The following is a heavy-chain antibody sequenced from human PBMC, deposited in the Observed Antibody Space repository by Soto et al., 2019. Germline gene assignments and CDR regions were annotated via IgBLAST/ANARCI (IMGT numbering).Heavy chain of an antibody. CDR3: IKCGALGSGNCYGQGFDI. Sequence: GGSLRLSCAASGFAFSSHSMSWVRQAPGKGLEWVSSISSNGANTVYADSVKGRFTISRDNSKDTVSLPMNSLRAEDTATYHCIKCGALGSGNCYGQGFDIWGQGTVVTVSS. CDR1: GFAFSSHS. D-gene: IGHD2-15*01. V-gene: IGHV3-23*01. J-gene: IGHJ3*02. CDR2: ISSNGANT.